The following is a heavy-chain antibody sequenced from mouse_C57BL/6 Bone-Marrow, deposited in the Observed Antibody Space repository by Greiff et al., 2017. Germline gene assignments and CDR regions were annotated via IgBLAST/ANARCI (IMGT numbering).Heavy chain of an antibody. CDR1: GYTFTSYW. D-gene: IGHD2-4*01. CDR2: IHPNSGST. J-gene: IGHJ3*01. CDR3: ASYDYDLGAWFAY. Sequence: QVQLQQPGAELVKPGASVKLSCKASGYTFTSYWMHWVKQRPGQGLEWIGMIHPNSGSTNYNEKFKSKATLTVDKSSSTAYMQLSSLTSEDSAVYYCASYDYDLGAWFAYWGQWTLVPVSA. V-gene: IGHV1-64*01.